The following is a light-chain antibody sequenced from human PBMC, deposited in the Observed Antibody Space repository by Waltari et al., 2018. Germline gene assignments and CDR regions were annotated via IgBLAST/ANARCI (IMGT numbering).Light chain of an antibody. CDR1: QSVSRA. CDR2: DAS. V-gene: IGKV3-20*01. Sequence: EIVLTQSPGTLSLSPGETATLSCRASQSVSRALAWYQQKPGQAPRLLIYDASTRATGTPDRFSGRGCATDFRLTISRLAPEVFAVYYCQKYVRLPATFGQGTKVEIK. CDR3: QKYVRLPAT. J-gene: IGKJ1*01.